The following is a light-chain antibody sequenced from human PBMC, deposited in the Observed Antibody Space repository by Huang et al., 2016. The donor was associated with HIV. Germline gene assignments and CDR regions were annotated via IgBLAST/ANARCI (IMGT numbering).Light chain of an antibody. J-gene: IGKJ3*01. CDR1: LHIYSY. CDR2: DAA. V-gene: IGKV1-33*01. CDR3: QQNDSLPRT. Sequence: DIQMTQSPSSLSASIGDRVTITCRASLHIYSYLNWYQHRPGKAPKLLIYDAANLEVGVPARFSGSGSGRNFTLIISSLQPEDFATYYCQQNDSLPRTFGPGTKV.